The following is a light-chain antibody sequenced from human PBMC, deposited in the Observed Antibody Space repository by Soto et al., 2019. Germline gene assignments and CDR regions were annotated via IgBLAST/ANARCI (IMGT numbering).Light chain of an antibody. CDR2: DVS. J-gene: IGLJ3*02. CDR1: SSDVGGYNF. CDR3: SSYTTSSIWV. Sequence: QSALTQPASVSGSPGQSITISCTGTSSDVGGYNFVSWYQQHPGKAPKLMIHDVSNRPSGVSNRFSGSKSGNTASLTISGLQAEDEDDYYCSSYTTSSIWVFGGGTKLTVL. V-gene: IGLV2-14*01.